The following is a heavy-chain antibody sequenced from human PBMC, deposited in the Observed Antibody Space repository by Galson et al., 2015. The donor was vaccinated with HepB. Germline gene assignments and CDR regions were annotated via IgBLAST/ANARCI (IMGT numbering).Heavy chain of an antibody. V-gene: IGHV5-10-1*01. CDR3: ATHGNEILWFGEFSFDY. D-gene: IGHD3-10*01. Sequence: QSGAEVKKPGESLRISCKGPGYSFTSYWISWVRQMPGKGLEWMGRIDPSDSYTNYSPSFQGHVTISADKSISTAYLQWSSLKASDTAMYYCATHGNEILWFGEFSFDYWGQGTLVTVSS. CDR1: GYSFTSYW. J-gene: IGHJ4*02. CDR2: IDPSDSYT.